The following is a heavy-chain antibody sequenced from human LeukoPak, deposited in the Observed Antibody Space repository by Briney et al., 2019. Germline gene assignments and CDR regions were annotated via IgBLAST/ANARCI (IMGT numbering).Heavy chain of an antibody. CDR3: AKASNHYDSSAFDY. D-gene: IGHD3-22*01. CDR1: GFTFSSYA. V-gene: IGHV3-23*01. J-gene: IGHJ4*02. CDR2: ISGSGSRT. Sequence: PGGSLRLSCAASGFTFSSYAMSWVRQAPGKGLEWVSAISGSGSRTYYADSVEGRFTISRDNSKNTLYLQMNSLRAEDTAVYYCAKASNHYDSSAFDYWGQGTLVTVSS.